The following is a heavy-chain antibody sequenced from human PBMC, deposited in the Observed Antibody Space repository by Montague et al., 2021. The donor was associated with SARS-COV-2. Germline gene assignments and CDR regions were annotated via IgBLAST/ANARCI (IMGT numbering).Heavy chain of an antibody. J-gene: IGHJ6*02. CDR3: ATLSRRTAAGTRDYFGLDV. D-gene: IGHD6-13*01. CDR1: GGSFSGYY. V-gene: IGHV4-34*01. Sequence: SETLSLTCTVYGGSFSGYYWSWIRQPPGKGLEWIGEINHSGSTNYNPSLKSRVTISVDTSKNQFSLKLSSVTAVDTAVYYCATLSRRTAAGTRDYFGLDVWGQGTTVVVSS. CDR2: INHSGST.